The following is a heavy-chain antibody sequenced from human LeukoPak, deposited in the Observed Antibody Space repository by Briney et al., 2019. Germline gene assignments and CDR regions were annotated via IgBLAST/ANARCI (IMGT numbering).Heavy chain of an antibody. Sequence: SETLSLTCTVSGGSITTYYWSWIRQSAGKGLGWIGRINTSGSTNYKPSLKSRVTISVDKSKNQFSPKLSSVTPEDTAVYYCARGGYCSSTSCYGPFHYYYYYMDVWGKGTTVTVSS. CDR3: ARGGYCSSTSCYGPFHYYYYYMDV. CDR1: GGSITTYY. D-gene: IGHD2-2*01. CDR2: INTSGST. J-gene: IGHJ6*03. V-gene: IGHV4-4*07.